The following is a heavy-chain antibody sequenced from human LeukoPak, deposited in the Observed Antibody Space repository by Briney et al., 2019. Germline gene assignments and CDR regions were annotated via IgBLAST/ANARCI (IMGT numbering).Heavy chain of an antibody. D-gene: IGHD1-26*01. CDR3: ARLNVNIVGATNFDY. Sequence: SQTLSLTCTVSGGSISSGDYYWIWLRQPPGKGLEWIGYIYYSGSTYYNPSLRSRVTISLDTSKNQFSLKLSSVTAADTAVYYCARLNVNIVGATNFDYWGQGTLVTVSS. CDR2: IYYSGST. V-gene: IGHV4-30-4*08. J-gene: IGHJ4*02. CDR1: GGSISSGDYY.